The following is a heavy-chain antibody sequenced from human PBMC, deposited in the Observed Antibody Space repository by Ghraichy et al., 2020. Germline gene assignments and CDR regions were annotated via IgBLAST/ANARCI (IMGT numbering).Heavy chain of an antibody. V-gene: IGHV3-74*01. CDR1: GFTFSSYW. CDR2: INSDGSST. D-gene: IGHD6-19*01. J-gene: IGHJ6*02. CDR3: ARDRRSNGWYIYYYYGMDV. Sequence: GGSLRLSCAASGFTFSSYWMHWVRQAPGKGLVWVSRINSDGSSTSYADSLKGRFTISRDNANNTLYLQMNSLRAEDTARYYCARDRRSNGWYIYYYYGMDVWVQGTTVTVSS.